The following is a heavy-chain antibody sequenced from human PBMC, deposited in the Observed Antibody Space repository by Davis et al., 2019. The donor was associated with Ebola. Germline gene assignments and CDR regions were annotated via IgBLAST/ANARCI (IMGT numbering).Heavy chain of an antibody. J-gene: IGHJ2*01. CDR2: IYPGDSDT. V-gene: IGHV5-51*01. Sequence: GGSLRLSCKGSGYSFTNWWIGWVRQVPGKGLEWMGIIYPGDSDTRYSPSFQGQVTISADKSISTAYLQWSTLKASDTAMYYCARQYYYDGTRYFDLWGRGTLVTVSS. D-gene: IGHD3-22*01. CDR1: GYSFTNWW. CDR3: ARQYYYDGTRYFDL.